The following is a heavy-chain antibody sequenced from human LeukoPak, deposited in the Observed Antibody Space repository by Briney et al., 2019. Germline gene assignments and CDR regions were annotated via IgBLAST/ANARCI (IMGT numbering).Heavy chain of an antibody. CDR2: MNPSGST. V-gene: IGHV4-34*01. CDR3: ARGRQDVTMIVVVMTAVSYYLDV. J-gene: IGHJ6*03. D-gene: IGHD3-22*01. CDR1: GGSFSGYY. Sequence: SETLSLTCAVYGGSFSGYYWTWIRQTPEKGLEWIGEMNPSGSTNYDPSLKSRVTISVDTSKNQFSLELSSVTAADTAVYYCARGRQDVTMIVVVMTAVSYYLDVWGKGTTVTVS.